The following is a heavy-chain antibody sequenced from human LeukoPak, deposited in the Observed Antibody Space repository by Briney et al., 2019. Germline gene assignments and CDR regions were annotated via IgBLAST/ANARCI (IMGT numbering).Heavy chain of an antibody. CDR3: ARDSYDFWSGYRQFDY. CDR1: GFTFSSYW. CDR2: IKQEGREK. D-gene: IGHD3-3*01. J-gene: IGHJ4*02. V-gene: IGHV3-7*01. Sequence: PGGSLRLSCAASGFTFSSYWMSSVRQAPGKGLEWVANIKQEGREKYYVDSVKGRFTISRDNAKNSLYLQMNSLRAEDTAVYYCARDSYDFWSGYRQFDYWGQGTLVTVSS.